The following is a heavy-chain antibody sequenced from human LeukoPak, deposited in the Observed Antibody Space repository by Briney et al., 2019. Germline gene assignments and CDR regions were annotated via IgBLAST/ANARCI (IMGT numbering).Heavy chain of an antibody. D-gene: IGHD2-2*01. V-gene: IGHV3-11*01. J-gene: IGHJ4*02. CDR3: ARDPYCSSTSCDYFDY. CDR2: ISSSGSTI. CDR1: GFTFSDYY. Sequence: GGSLRLSCAASGFTFSDYYMSWIRQAPGKGLEWVSYISSSGSTIYYADSVKGRSTISRDNAKNSLYLQMNSLRAEDTAVYYCARDPYCSSTSCDYFDYWGQGTLVTVSS.